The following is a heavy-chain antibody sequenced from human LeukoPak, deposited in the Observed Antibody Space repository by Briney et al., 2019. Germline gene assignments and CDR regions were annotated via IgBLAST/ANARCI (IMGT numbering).Heavy chain of an antibody. CDR3: ARHAGMTMASLFSDY. D-gene: IGHD4/OR15-4a*01. CDR1: GGSVSNYRYY. Sequence: PSETLSLTCNVSGGSVSNYRYYWGWIRQPPGKGLEWIGSLYYTGSTYHNPSLGGRVATSVDTSKNQISLRLSSVTAADTAVYYCARHAGMTMASLFSDYWGQGTLVTVSS. CDR2: LYYTGST. J-gene: IGHJ4*02. V-gene: IGHV4-39*01.